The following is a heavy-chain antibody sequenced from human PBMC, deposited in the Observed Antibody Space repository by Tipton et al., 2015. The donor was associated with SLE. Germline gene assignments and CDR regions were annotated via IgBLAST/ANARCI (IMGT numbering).Heavy chain of an antibody. CDR2: IYYSGST. Sequence: LRLTCTVSGGSISSYYWSWIRQPPGKGLEWIGYIYYSGSTNYNPSLKSRVTISVDTSKNQFSLKLSSVNAADTAVYYCARLIAAAGLVDYWGQGTLVTVSS. V-gene: IGHV4-59*01. CDR3: ARLIAAAGLVDY. J-gene: IGHJ4*02. CDR1: GGSISSYY. D-gene: IGHD6-13*01.